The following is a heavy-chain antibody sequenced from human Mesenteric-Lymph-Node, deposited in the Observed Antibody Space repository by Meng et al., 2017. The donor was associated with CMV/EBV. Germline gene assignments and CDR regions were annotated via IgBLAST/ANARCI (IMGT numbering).Heavy chain of an antibody. CDR3: ARGGGHYDFWSGYT. V-gene: IGHV3-48*03. Sequence: GESLKISCAASGFPFSSYEMNWVRQAPGKGLEWVSYISSSGITIYYADSVRGRFTISRDNAKNSLYLQMNSLRAEDTAVYYCARGGGHYDFWSGYTWGQGTLVTVSS. D-gene: IGHD3-3*01. CDR1: GFPFSSYE. CDR2: ISSSGITI. J-gene: IGHJ5*02.